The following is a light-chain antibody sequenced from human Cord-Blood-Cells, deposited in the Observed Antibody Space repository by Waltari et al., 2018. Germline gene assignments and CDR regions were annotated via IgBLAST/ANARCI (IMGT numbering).Light chain of an antibody. Sequence: SSELTQDPAVYVALGQTVRITCQGDSLRNYYASWYQQKPGQAPVLVIYGKNNRPAGIPDRFSGSSSGNTASLTITGAQAEDEADYYCNSRDSSGNHWVFGGGTKLTVL. J-gene: IGLJ3*02. V-gene: IGLV3-19*01. CDR2: GKN. CDR1: SLRNYY. CDR3: NSRDSSGNHWV.